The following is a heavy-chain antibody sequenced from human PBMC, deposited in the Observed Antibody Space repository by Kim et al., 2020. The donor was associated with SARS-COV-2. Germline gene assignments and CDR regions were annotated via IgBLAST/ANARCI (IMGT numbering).Heavy chain of an antibody. CDR3: ARVGLSSNNYYFDD. V-gene: IGHV4-59*01. CDR1: GGSISSYY. D-gene: IGHD2-2*01. CDR2: IFYSGST. Sequence: SETLSLTCGVSGGSISSYYWSWIRQPPGKGLEWIGYIFYSGSTNYNPSLKSRVTISVDTSKNQFSLKLSSATAVDTAVYFCARVGLSSNNYYFDDGGQGT. J-gene: IGHJ4*02.